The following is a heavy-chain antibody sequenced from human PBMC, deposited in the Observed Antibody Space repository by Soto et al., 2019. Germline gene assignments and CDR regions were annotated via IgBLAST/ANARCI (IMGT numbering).Heavy chain of an antibody. CDR1: GFTFSNAW. D-gene: IGHD1-7*01. V-gene: IGHV3-15*01. Sequence: EVQLVESGGGLVKPGGSLRLSCAASGFTFSNAWMSWVRQAPGKGLEWVGRIKSKTDGGTTDYAAPVKGRFTISRYDSKNTLYLQTNSLKTEDTAVYYCTTESLKSDKRNYDLLHFDYWGQGTLVTVSS. CDR2: IKSKTDGGTT. CDR3: TTESLKSDKRNYDLLHFDY. J-gene: IGHJ4*02.